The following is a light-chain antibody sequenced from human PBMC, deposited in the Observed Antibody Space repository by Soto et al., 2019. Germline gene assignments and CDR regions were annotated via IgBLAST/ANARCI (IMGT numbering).Light chain of an antibody. Sequence: SALTQPASVSGSPGQSITISCTGTSSDVGTYNYVSWYQHHPGKAPKLIIYEVSNRPSGVSNRFSGSKSGSTASLTISGLQAEDEADYHCTSYTRDTALVFGTGTKVTV. CDR2: EVS. CDR3: TSYTRDTALV. J-gene: IGLJ1*01. CDR1: SSDVGTYNY. V-gene: IGLV2-14*01.